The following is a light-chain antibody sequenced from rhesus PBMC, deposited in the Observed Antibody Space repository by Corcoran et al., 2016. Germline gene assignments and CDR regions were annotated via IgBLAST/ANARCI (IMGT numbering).Light chain of an antibody. J-gene: IGLJ2*01. Sequence: QSVLTQPPSVSGAPGQRVTISCTGSSSNIGTLYVFWYQQLPGAVPKLLIYEDNKRPSGLSDRFSGSKSGTSASLTITGLQSEDEADYYCQSYDTSLNAVLFGGGTRLTVL. CDR2: EDN. CDR1: SSNIGTLY. CDR3: QSYDTSLNAVL. V-gene: IGLV1-64*01.